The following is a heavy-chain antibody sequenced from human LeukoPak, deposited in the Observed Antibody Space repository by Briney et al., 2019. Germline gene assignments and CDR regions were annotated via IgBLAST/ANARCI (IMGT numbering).Heavy chain of an antibody. V-gene: IGHV1-69*06. CDR2: IIPIFGTA. CDR1: GGTFSSYA. J-gene: IGHJ4*02. D-gene: IGHD3-3*01. CDR3: ARAPGGSYDFWSGLYYFDY. Sequence: ASVKVSCKASGGTFSSYAISWVRQAPGQGLEWMGGIIPIFGTANYAQKFQGRVTITADKSTSTAYMELSSLRSEDTAVYYCARAPGGSYDFWSGLYYFDYWGQGTLVTVSS.